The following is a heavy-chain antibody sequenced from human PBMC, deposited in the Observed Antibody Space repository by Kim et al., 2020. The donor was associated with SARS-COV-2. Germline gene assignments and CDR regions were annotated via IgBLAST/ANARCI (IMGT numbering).Heavy chain of an antibody. V-gene: IGHV4-34*01. CDR3: ARDSGMVRGVAY. CDR1: GGSFSGYY. J-gene: IGHJ4*02. Sequence: SETLSLTCAVYGGSFSGYYWSWIRQPPGKGLEWIGEINHSGSTNYNPSLKSRVTISVDTSKNQSSLKLSSVTAADTAVYYCARDSGMVRGVAYWGQGTLVTVSS. D-gene: IGHD3-10*01. CDR2: INHSGST.